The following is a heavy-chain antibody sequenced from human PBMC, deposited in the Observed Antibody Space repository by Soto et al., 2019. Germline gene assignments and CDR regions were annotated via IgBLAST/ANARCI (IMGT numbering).Heavy chain of an antibody. CDR3: ARVPRRSAPGYYFDY. D-gene: IGHD2-15*01. V-gene: IGHV4-61*03. CDR2: IFYSGST. J-gene: IGHJ4*02. Sequence: QVQLQESGPGLVKPSETLSLTCSVSGGSVSSGTYYWSWIRQPPGKGLEWIGYIFYSGSTNYNPSLKSRVTISVDTSKNHCSLKLSSVTAADTAVYYCARVPRRSAPGYYFDYWGQGTLVTVSS. CDR1: GGSVSSGTYY.